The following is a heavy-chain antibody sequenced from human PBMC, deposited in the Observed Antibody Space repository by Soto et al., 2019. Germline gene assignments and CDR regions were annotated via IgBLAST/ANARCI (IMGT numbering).Heavy chain of an antibody. CDR3: ARDLGYYESSGYFGY. CDR2: IGSSDNII. J-gene: IGHJ4*02. V-gene: IGHV3-11*01. CDR1: GFTFSDYY. Sequence: GGSLRLSCAASGFTFSDYYMSWIRQAPGKGLEWVSYIGSSDNIIYYADSVKGRFTISRDNAKNSLYLQMNSLRAEDTAVYYCARDLGYYESSGYFGYWGQGTLVTVSS. D-gene: IGHD3-22*01.